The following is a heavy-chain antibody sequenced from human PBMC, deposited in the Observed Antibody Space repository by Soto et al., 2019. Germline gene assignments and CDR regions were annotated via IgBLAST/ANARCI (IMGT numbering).Heavy chain of an antibody. D-gene: IGHD3-16*02. CDR1: GVTFSSYA. J-gene: IGHJ6*02. CDR3: AKGASCYYYYGMDV. CDR2: LSGSGGST. Sequence: EVPLLESGGGLVQPGGSLRLSCAASGVTFSSYALIWVRQAPGKGREWVSALSGSGGSTYYADSVKCRFTISRDNSKNTLYLQMNSLRAEDTAVYYCAKGASCYYYYGMDVWGQGTTFTVSS. V-gene: IGHV3-23*01.